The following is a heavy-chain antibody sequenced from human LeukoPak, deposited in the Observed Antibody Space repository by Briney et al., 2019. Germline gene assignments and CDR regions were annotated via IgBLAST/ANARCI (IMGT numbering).Heavy chain of an antibody. Sequence: SQTLSLTFAISGDSVSSNSATWNWIRPSPSRGLEWLGRTYYRSKWYNDYAVSVKSRTTINPDTSKNQFSLQLNSVTPEDTAVYYCARYSLGAFDIWGQGTMVTVCS. CDR2: TYYRSKWYN. D-gene: IGHD3-16*01. V-gene: IGHV6-1*01. CDR1: GDSVSSNSAT. J-gene: IGHJ3*02. CDR3: ARYSLGAFDI.